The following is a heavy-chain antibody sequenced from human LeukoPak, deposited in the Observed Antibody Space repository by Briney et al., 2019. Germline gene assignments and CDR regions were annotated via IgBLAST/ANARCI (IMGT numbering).Heavy chain of an antibody. CDR3: AKTLYYYDSSGYYYFDY. V-gene: IGHV3-23*01. J-gene: IGHJ4*02. CDR1: GFTFSSYA. CDR2: ISGSGGST. Sequence: GGSLRLSCAASGFTFSSYAMSWVRQAPGKGLEWVSAISGSGGSTYYADSVKGRFTISRDNSKNTLYLQMNSLRAEDKAVYYCAKTLYYYDSSGYYYFDYWGQGTLVTVSS. D-gene: IGHD3-22*01.